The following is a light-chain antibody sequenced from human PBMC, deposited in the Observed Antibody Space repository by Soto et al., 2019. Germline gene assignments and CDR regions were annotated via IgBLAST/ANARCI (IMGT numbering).Light chain of an antibody. Sequence: QSALTQPASVSGSPGQSITISCTGTSGDVGGYNYVSWYQHHPGKAPKLRIYEVSNRPSGVSNRFSGSKSGNTASLTISGLQAEDEADYYCSSYTSSITRVFGTGTKLTVL. J-gene: IGLJ1*01. CDR3: SSYTSSITRV. CDR2: EVS. V-gene: IGLV2-14*01. CDR1: SGDVGGYNY.